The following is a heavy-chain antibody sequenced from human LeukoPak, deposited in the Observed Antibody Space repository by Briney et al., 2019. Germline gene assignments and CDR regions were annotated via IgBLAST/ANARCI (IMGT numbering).Heavy chain of an antibody. CDR2: IHPNSGGT. CDR3: AGQGNSSSSDY. J-gene: IGHJ4*02. Sequence: ASVKVSCKASRYTFTDYYLHWVRQAPGQGLEWMGWIHPNSGGTNYAQKFQGRVTMTRHTSISTAYMELNRLRSDDTAVYYCAGQGNSSSSDYWGQGTLVTVSS. D-gene: IGHD6-6*01. CDR1: RYTFTDYY. V-gene: IGHV1-2*02.